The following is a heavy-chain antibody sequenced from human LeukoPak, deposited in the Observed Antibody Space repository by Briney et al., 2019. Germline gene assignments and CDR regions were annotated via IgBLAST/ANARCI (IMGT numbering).Heavy chain of an antibody. CDR1: GGTFSSYA. J-gene: IGHJ4*02. Sequence: ASVKVSCTASGGTFSSYAISWVRQAPGQGLEWMGGIIPIFGTANYAQKFQGRVTITADESTSTAYMELSSLRSEDTAVYYCARVVIIGGLWVDYWGQGTLVTVSS. CDR3: ARVVIIGGLWVDY. V-gene: IGHV1-69*13. CDR2: IIPIFGTA. D-gene: IGHD3-3*01.